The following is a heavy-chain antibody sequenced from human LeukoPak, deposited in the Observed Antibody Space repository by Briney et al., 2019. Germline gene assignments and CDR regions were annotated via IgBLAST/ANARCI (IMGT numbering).Heavy chain of an antibody. CDR3: VKDSKAADPFDS. CDR1: GFSIGEYA. CDR2: VRHDGSDI. D-gene: IGHD6-25*01. Sequence: PGRSLRLSCTTSGFSIGEYAVSWVRQAPGKGLEWVAFVRHDGSDIYYADSVKGRFTISRDISKNILYLQINSLRTEDTAVYYCVKDSKAADPFDSWGQGTLVTVSS. V-gene: IGHV3-30*02. J-gene: IGHJ5*01.